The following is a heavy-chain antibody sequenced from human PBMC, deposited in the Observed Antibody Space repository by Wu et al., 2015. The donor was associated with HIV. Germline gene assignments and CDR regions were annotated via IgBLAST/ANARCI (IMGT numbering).Heavy chain of an antibody. Sequence: QVQLVQSGAEVKKPGASVKVSCKASGYTFTSYDINWVRQATGQGLEWMGWMNPNSGNTGYAQKFQGRVTMTRNTSISTAYMELSSLRSEDTAVYYCARRVYGXYLNYYYYYGMDVVGPKGPRSTVS. CDR1: GYTFTSYD. V-gene: IGHV1-8*01. D-gene: IGHD4-17*01. CDR2: MNPNSGNT. J-gene: IGHJ6*02. CDR3: ARRVYGXYLNYYYYYGMDV.